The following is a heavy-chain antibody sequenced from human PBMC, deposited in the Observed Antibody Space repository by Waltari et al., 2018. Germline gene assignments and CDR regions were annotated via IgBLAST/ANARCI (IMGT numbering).Heavy chain of an antibody. Sequence: WSWIRHPPGKGLEGIGYIYYSGSTNYNPSLKSRVTISVDTSKNQFSLKLSSVTAADTAVYYCAIGYSSGWYYAFDIWGQGTMVTVSS. V-gene: IGHV4-59*01. J-gene: IGHJ3*02. CDR3: AIGYSSGWYYAFDI. CDR2: IYYSGST. D-gene: IGHD6-19*01.